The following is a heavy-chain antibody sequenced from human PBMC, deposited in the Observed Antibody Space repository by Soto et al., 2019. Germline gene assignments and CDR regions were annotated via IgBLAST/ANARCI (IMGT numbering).Heavy chain of an antibody. Sequence: GGSLRLSCEVSGFIFSMYSMSWVRQTPGKGLEWVAKIPQDGVDGHYADAVKGRFTISRDNGKNSLYLLMNNLRAEDTAVYYCARDHLILPAHDFFYGSDVWGRGATVTVSS. D-gene: IGHD2-21*02. CDR1: GFIFSMYS. CDR2: IPQDGVDG. CDR3: ARDHLILPAHDFFYGSDV. V-gene: IGHV3-7*03. J-gene: IGHJ6*02.